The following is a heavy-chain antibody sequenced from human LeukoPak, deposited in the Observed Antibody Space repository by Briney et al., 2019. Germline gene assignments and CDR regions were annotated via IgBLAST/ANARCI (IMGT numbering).Heavy chain of an antibody. CDR2: ISSSSSYI. V-gene: IGHV3-21*04. CDR3: AKDGRYSYGLGGYFDY. Sequence: GGSLRLSCAASGFTFSSYSMNWVRQAPGKGLEWVSSISSSSSYIYYADSVKGRFTISRDNAKNSLYLQMNSLRAEDTALYYCAKDGRYSYGLGGYFDYWGQGTLVTVSS. CDR1: GFTFSSYS. J-gene: IGHJ4*02. D-gene: IGHD5-18*01.